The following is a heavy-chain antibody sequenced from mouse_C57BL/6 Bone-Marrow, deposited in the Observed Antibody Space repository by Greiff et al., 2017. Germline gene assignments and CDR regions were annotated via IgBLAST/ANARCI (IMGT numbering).Heavy chain of an antibody. CDR1: GYTFTDYY. D-gene: IGHD2-3*01. Sequence: VQLQQSGPVLVKPGASVQMSCKASGYTFTDYYMNWVKQSHGKSLEWIGVINPYNGGTSYNQKFKGKVTLTVDKSSSTAYMELNSLTSEDSAVYYCASEDGYYAWFAYWGQGTLVTVSA. CDR3: ASEDGYYAWFAY. V-gene: IGHV1-19*01. CDR2: INPYNGGT. J-gene: IGHJ3*01.